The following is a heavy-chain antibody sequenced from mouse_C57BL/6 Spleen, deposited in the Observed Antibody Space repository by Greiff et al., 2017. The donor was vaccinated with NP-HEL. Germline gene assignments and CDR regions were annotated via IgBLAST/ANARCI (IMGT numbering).Heavy chain of an antibody. D-gene: IGHD2-4*01. CDR1: GYSITSGYY. CDR3: ARDDYDGFAY. Sequence: ESGPGLVKPSQSLSLTCSVTGYSITSGYYWNWIRQFPGNKLEWMGYISYDGSNKYNPSLKNRISITRDTSKNQFFLKLTSVTTEDTATYYCARDDYDGFAYWGQGTLVTVSA. CDR2: ISYDGSN. J-gene: IGHJ3*01. V-gene: IGHV3-6*01.